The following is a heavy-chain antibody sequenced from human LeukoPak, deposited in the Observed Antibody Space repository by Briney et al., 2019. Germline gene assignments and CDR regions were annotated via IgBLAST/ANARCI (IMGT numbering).Heavy chain of an antibody. CDR3: ASLESGDDY. Sequence: PGGSLRLSCAASGFTLSSYAMHWVRQAPGKGLEWVAVISYDGSNKCYADSVKGRFTISRDNSKNTLYLQMNSLRAEDTAVYYCASLESGDDYWGQGTLVTVSS. CDR1: GFTLSSYA. J-gene: IGHJ4*02. V-gene: IGHV3-30*04. CDR2: ISYDGSNK. D-gene: IGHD3-10*01.